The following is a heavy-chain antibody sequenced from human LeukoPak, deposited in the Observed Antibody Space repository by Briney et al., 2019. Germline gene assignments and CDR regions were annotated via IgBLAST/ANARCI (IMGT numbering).Heavy chain of an antibody. Sequence: NPGGSLRLSCAASGFTFDSYSMTWVRQAPGKGLEWVSSISGRSGYIYYADSMKGRFTISRDNAKNSLYLRMNSLRAEDTATYFCARVGERRPGTAESFFPAHFDSWGQGTLVIVSS. D-gene: IGHD3-10*01. CDR2: ISGRSGYI. CDR1: GFTFDSYS. CDR3: ARVGERRPGTAESFFPAHFDS. J-gene: IGHJ4*02. V-gene: IGHV3-21*01.